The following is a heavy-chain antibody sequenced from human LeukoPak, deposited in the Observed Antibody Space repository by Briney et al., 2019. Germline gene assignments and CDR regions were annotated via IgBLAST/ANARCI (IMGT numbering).Heavy chain of an antibody. J-gene: IGHJ5*02. V-gene: IGHV3-23*01. Sequence: GGSLRLSCAASGFTFSSYAMSWVRQAPGKGLEWVSAISGSGGSTYYADSVKGRFTISRDNSKNTLYLQMNSLKTEDTAVYYCAKDSYGDWFITSCHHRGWFDPWGQGTLVTVSS. CDR2: ISGSGGST. D-gene: IGHD2-2*01. CDR3: AKDSYGDWFITSCHHRGWFDP. CDR1: GFTFSSYA.